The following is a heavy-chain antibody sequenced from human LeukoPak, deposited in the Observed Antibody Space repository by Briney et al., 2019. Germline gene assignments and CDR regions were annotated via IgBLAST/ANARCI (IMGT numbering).Heavy chain of an antibody. V-gene: IGHV3-49*04. Sequence: QPGGSLRLSCAASGFTFGDYAMSWVRQAPGKGLEWVGFIRSKAYGGTTEYAASVKGRFIISRDESKSIAYPQMNSLTTEDTAMYYCTRSTSTARATYWGQGTLVTVSS. D-gene: IGHD4-11*01. J-gene: IGHJ4*02. CDR3: TRSTSTARATY. CDR1: GFTFGDYA. CDR2: IRSKAYGGTT.